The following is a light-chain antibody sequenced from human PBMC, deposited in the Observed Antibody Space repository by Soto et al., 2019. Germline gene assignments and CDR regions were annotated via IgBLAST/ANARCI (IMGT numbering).Light chain of an antibody. CDR1: QSVSSN. CDR3: QHYNNWPPWT. CDR2: GAS. V-gene: IGKV3-15*01. Sequence: EIVMTQSPATLSVSPGERATLSCRASQSVSSNFAWYQQKPGQAPRLLIYGASTRATGIPARFSGGGSGTEFTLTITSLQSEDFAIYYCQHYNNWPPWTFGQGTKVEIK. J-gene: IGKJ1*01.